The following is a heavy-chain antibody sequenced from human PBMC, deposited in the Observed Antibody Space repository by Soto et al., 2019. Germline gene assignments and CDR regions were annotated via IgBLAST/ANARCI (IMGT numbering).Heavy chain of an antibody. V-gene: IGHV4-59*08. Sequence: QVQLQESGPGLVKPSETLSLTCTVSGGSISSYYWCWIRQPPGKGLEWFGYIYYSGGTYYNPSLQSRVTISVDTSKNQFSLKLSSVTAADTAVYYCARHLFSRGDWFDPWGQGTLVTVSS. D-gene: IGHD3-3*02. CDR2: IYYSGGT. J-gene: IGHJ5*02. CDR3: ARHLFSRGDWFDP. CDR1: GGSISSYY.